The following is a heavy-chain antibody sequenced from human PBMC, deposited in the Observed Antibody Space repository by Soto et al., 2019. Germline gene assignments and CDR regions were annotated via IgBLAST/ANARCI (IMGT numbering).Heavy chain of an antibody. CDR1: GIHFNDYW. CDR3: ASETWYVFDH. V-gene: IGHV3-7*03. CDR2: IKEDGSSK. D-gene: IGHD6-13*01. J-gene: IGHJ4*02. Sequence: GGSVRLSCAASGIHFNDYWMSLVRQSPGKGLEWVANIKEDGSSKYYVDSVKGRFTISRDNAKNSLYLQMNSLRAEDTALYYCASETWYVFDHWGQGTPVTVSS.